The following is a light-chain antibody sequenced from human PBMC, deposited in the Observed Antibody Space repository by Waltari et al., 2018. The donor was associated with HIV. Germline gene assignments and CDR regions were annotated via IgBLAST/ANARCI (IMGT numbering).Light chain of an antibody. V-gene: IGLV8-61*01. J-gene: IGLJ3*02. CDR3: VLYMGSGIWV. Sequence: QTVVTQEPSFSVSPGGTVTLTCGLSSGSVSTSYYPSWYQQTPGPATRTCICSTNTRSAGVPDRFSGSILGNKAALTITGAQADDESDYYCVLYMGSGIWVFGGGTKLTVL. CDR1: SGSVSTSYY. CDR2: STN.